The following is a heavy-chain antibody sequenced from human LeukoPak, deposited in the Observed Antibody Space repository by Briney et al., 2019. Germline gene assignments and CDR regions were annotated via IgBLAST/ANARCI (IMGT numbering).Heavy chain of an antibody. J-gene: IGHJ4*02. V-gene: IGHV4-61*02. CDR2: IYTSGST. D-gene: IGHD2-15*01. CDR1: GGSISSGSYY. CDR3: AREGVGSGGNHDY. Sequence: PSETLSLTCTVSGGSISSGSYYWSWIRQPAGKGLEWIGRIYTSGSTNYNPSLKSRVTISVDTSKNQFSLKLSSVTAADTAVYYCAREGVGSGGNHDYWGQGTLVTVSS.